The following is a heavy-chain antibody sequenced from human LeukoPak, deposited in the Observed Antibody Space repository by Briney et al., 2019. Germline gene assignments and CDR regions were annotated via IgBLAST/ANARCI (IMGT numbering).Heavy chain of an antibody. V-gene: IGHV1-46*01. J-gene: IGHJ4*02. D-gene: IGHD1-1*01. CDR2: INPSGGST. CDR3: ARGPNGPYNWTDGVPY. Sequence: GASVKVSCKASGYTFTSYYMHWVRQAPGQGLEWMGIINPSGGSTSYAQKFQGRVTMTRDTSTSTVYMGLSSLRAEDTAVYYCARGPNGPYNWTDGVPYWGQGTLVTVSS. CDR1: GYTFTSYY.